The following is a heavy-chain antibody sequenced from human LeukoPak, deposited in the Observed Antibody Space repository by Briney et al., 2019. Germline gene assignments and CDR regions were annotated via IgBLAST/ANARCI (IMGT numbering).Heavy chain of an antibody. D-gene: IGHD1-26*01. CDR2: INQDESAK. CDR3: ARAPQGASGSYFIDY. CDR1: GFTFSRYW. J-gene: IGHJ4*02. V-gene: IGHV3-7*01. Sequence: GGSLRLSCAASGFTFSRYWMNWVRQAPGKGLEWVASINQDESAKFYVDSVKGRFTISRDNAKNSLYLQMNSLRAEDTAVYYCARAPQGASGSYFIDYWGQGTLVTVSS.